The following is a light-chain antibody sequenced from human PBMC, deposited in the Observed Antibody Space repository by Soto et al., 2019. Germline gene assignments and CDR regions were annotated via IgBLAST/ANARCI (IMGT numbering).Light chain of an antibody. Sequence: EIVVTQSPGTLSLSPGERATLSCRASQSISSYLAWYQQKPGQAPRLLIYGASSRATGIADRFSGSGSGTAFSLSITRLEPADFAVYYCQRSGSSAGSFGQGTKLEIK. V-gene: IGKV3-20*01. CDR1: QSISSY. CDR2: GAS. CDR3: QRSGSSAGS. J-gene: IGKJ2*01.